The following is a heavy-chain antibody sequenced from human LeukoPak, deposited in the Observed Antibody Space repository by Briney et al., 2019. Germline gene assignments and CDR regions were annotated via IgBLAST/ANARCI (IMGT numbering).Heavy chain of an antibody. Sequence: GASVKVSCKASGYTFTSYGISWVRQAPGQGLEWMGWISAYNGNTNYAQKLQGRVTMTTDTSTSTAYMELRSLRSDDTAVYYCAREPELLWFGSAFDPWGQGTLVTVSS. V-gene: IGHV1-18*01. CDR2: ISAYNGNT. CDR3: AREPELLWFGSAFDP. D-gene: IGHD3-10*01. CDR1: GYTFTSYG. J-gene: IGHJ5*02.